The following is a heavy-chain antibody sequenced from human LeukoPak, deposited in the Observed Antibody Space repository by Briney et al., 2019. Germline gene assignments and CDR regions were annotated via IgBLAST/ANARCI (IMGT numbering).Heavy chain of an antibody. V-gene: IGHV3-48*01. CDR2: ISSSSSTI. D-gene: IGHD3-22*01. Sequence: GGSLRLSCAASGFTFSSYSMNWVRQGPGKGLEWVSYISSSSSTIYYADSVKGRFTISRDNAKNSLYLQMNSLRAEDTAVYYCARDPGERYYDSSAGSFDIWGQGTMVTVSS. CDR3: ARDPGERYYDSSAGSFDI. J-gene: IGHJ3*02. CDR1: GFTFSSYS.